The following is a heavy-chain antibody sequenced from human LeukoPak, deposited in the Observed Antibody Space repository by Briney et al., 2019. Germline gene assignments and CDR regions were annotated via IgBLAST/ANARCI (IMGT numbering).Heavy chain of an antibody. D-gene: IGHD6-13*01. J-gene: IGHJ3*02. Sequence: PSETLSLTCAVSGYSISSGYYWGWIRQPPGKGLECIGSIYHSGDTYYNPSLKSRVTISVDTSRNEFSLKLSSVTAADTAVYYCARLGYSSSWHHSGAFDIWGQGTMVTVSS. CDR1: GYSISSGYY. V-gene: IGHV4-38-2*01. CDR2: IYHSGDT. CDR3: ARLGYSSSWHHSGAFDI.